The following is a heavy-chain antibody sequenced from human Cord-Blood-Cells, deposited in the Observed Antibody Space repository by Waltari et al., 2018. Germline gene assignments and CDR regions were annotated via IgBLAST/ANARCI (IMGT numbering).Heavy chain of an antibody. CDR3: ARVSIAVAGTYYYYYGMDV. CDR1: GYTFTSYD. Sequence: QVQLVQSGAEVKKPGASVQVSCKASGYTFTSYDINWVRQATGQGLEWMGWMNPNSGNTGYAQKFQGRVTMTRNTSISTAYMELSSLRSEDTAVYYCARVSIAVAGTYYYYYGMDVWGQGTTVTVSS. J-gene: IGHJ6*02. CDR2: MNPNSGNT. V-gene: IGHV1-8*01. D-gene: IGHD6-19*01.